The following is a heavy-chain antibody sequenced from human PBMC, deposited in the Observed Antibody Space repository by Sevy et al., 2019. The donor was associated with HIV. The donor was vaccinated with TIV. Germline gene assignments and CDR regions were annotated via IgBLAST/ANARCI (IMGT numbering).Heavy chain of an antibody. CDR3: ANSRGRFEGSSWLYYYYLMDV. D-gene: IGHD6-13*01. V-gene: IGHV3-30*18. CDR1: GFTFSRYG. Sequence: GGSLRLSCAAAGFTFSRYGMHWARQAPGKGLEWVAVISNDGSDKEYADSVKGRFTVSRDNSKDTVYLQMNSLRPEDTAVYYCANSRGRFEGSSWLYYYYLMDVWGQGTTVTVSS. J-gene: IGHJ6*02. CDR2: ISNDGSDK.